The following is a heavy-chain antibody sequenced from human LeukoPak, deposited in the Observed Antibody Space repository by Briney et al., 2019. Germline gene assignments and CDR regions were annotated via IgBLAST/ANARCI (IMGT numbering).Heavy chain of an antibody. CDR2: TRNKANSYTT. V-gene: IGHV3-72*01. CDR1: GFTFSDHY. J-gene: IGHJ6*03. Sequence: GGSLRLSCAASGFTFSDHYMDWVRQAPGKGLEWVGRTRNKANSYTTEYAASVKGRFTISRDDSKNSLYLQMNSPKTEDTAVYCCARGRTAMVDYYYYYYYMDVWGKGTTVTVSS. CDR3: ARGRTAMVDYYYYYYYMDV. D-gene: IGHD5-18*01.